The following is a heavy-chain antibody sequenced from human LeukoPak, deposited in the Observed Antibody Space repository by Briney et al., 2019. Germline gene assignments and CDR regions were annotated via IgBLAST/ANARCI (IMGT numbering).Heavy chain of an antibody. V-gene: IGHV3-48*03. CDR2: ISSSGSTI. CDR3: ASPEFRSGSYYSGAFDI. CDR1: GFTFSSYE. D-gene: IGHD3-10*01. J-gene: IGHJ3*02. Sequence: GGSLRLSCAASGFTFSSYEMNWVCQAPGKGLEWVSYISSSGSTIYYADSVKGRFTISRDNAKNSLYLQMNSLRAEDTAVYYCASPEFRSGSYYSGAFDIWGQGTMVTVSS.